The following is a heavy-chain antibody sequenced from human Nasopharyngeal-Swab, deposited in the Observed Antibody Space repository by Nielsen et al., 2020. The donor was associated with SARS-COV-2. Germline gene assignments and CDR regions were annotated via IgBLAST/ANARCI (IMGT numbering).Heavy chain of an antibody. V-gene: IGHV4-31*03. CDR3: AREVIEAADSDAFDI. Sequence: SETLSLTCTVSGGSINRGGYFWSWVRQHPGKGLEWIGYIYYTGNAFYHPSLGSRVTLSIDTSKNQFSLRLTSVTAADTAVYYCAREVIEAADSDAFDIWGQGTTVTVTS. J-gene: IGHJ3*02. D-gene: IGHD6-13*01. CDR2: IYYTGNA. CDR1: GGSINRGGYF.